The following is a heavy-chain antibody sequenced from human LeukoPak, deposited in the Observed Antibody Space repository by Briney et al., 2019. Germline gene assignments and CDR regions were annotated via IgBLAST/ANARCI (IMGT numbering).Heavy chain of an antibody. J-gene: IGHJ4*02. V-gene: IGHV3-33*01. CDR1: GFTFNTFD. CDR3: ARKGASGWTPFLDY. Sequence: GGSLRLSCAASGFTFNTFDVHWVRQAPGKGLEWVAVIWYDGSNKYYADSVKGRFTISRDNSKNTLDLQMNSLRAEDTAVYYCARKGASGWTPFLDYWGQGTLVTVSS. D-gene: IGHD6-19*01. CDR2: IWYDGSNK.